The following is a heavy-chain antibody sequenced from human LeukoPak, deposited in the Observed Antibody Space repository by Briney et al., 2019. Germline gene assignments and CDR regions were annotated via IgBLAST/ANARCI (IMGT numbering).Heavy chain of an antibody. Sequence: SETLSLTCTVSGGSISSYYWSWIRQPAGKGLEWIGRIYTSGSTNYNPSLKSRVTMSVDTSKNQFSLKLSSVAAADTAVYSCARSSSIAAAFDYWGQGTLVTVSS. V-gene: IGHV4-4*07. CDR1: GGSISSYY. CDR3: ARSSSIAAAFDY. D-gene: IGHD6-13*01. CDR2: IYTSGST. J-gene: IGHJ4*02.